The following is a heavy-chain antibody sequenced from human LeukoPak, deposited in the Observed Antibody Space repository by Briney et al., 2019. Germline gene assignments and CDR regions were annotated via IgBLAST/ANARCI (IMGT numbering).Heavy chain of an antibody. D-gene: IGHD6-6*01. CDR1: GFTFSNYA. V-gene: IGHV3-23*01. CDR2: ISGSGDNT. CDR3: AKDIRQLVPWGFMDV. J-gene: IGHJ6*03. Sequence: GGSLRLSCAASGFTFSNYAMNWVRQAPGKGLEWVSGISGSGDNTYYADSVKGRFTISRDNSKTTLYLQMDSLRGDDTAIYYCAKDIRQLVPWGFMDVWAKGSTVTVSS.